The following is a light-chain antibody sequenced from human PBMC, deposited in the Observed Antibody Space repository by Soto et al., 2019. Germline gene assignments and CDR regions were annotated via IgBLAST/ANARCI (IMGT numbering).Light chain of an antibody. Sequence: EMVMTQSPAILSVSPGESATLSCRASQSVNSNYLAWYHQHPGQPPRLLIYGISTRATGISARFSGSGSGTEFSLTISSLQSEDFAVYYCQQYSKWPITFGQGTRLEI. CDR3: QQYSKWPIT. CDR2: GIS. V-gene: IGKV3-15*01. J-gene: IGKJ5*01. CDR1: QSVNSN.